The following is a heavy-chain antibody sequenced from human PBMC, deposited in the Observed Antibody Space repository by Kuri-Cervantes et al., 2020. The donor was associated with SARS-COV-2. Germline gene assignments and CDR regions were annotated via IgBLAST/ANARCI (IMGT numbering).Heavy chain of an antibody. J-gene: IGHJ4*02. D-gene: IGHD3-22*01. CDR1: GGSITETSFY. CDR3: AREVRGDSSGYYPKDLDY. Sequence: SETLSLTCTVSGGSITETSFYWAWIRQSPGKGLEWIGTVYFDGSTSYTPSLKSRAAISLDSSKNQLSLNLTSLTAADTAVYYCAREVRGDSSGYYPKDLDYWGQGTLVTVSS. V-gene: IGHV4-39*02. CDR2: VYFDGST.